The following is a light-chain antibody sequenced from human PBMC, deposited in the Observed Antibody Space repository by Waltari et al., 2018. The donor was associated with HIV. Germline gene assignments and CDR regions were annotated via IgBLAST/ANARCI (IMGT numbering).Light chain of an antibody. CDR3: SSYAATTTIL. Sequence: QSVLPQPASVSGSPGQSITLSCPGPNSDVRAYAYVSWYQQYPGKAPKLLIYEVTIRSPGISYRFSGSKSGNTASMTISGLQPEDEAHYYCSSYAATTTILFGGGTRLTVL. CDR1: NSDVRAYAY. CDR2: EVT. J-gene: IGLJ3*02. V-gene: IGLV2-14*01.